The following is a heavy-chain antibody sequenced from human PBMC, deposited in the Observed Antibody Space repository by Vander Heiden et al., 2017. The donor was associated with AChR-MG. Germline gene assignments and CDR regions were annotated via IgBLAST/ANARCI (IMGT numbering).Heavy chain of an antibody. CDR2: ISSDGSKK. J-gene: IGHJ4*02. V-gene: IGHV3-30*03. CDR3: VRRTAAGTGEGFDF. CDR1: RFTLSSHG. Sequence: QVQLVESGGGVVQPGRSLRLSCAAPRFTLSSHGIHWVRQVSGKGLEWVAFISSDGSKKYYGDSVKGRFTISRDNSKNTVFLQVNSLRPEDTAVYYCVRRTAAGTGEGFDFWGQGTLVTVSS. D-gene: IGHD6-13*01.